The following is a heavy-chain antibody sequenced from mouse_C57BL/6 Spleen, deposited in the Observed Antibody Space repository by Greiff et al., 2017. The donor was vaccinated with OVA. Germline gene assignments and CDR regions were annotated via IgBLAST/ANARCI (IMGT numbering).Heavy chain of an antibody. CDR2: IDPSDSYT. J-gene: IGHJ1*03. V-gene: IGHV1-69*01. CDR3: ARGVDGYFDV. Sequence: QVQLQQPGAELVMPGASVKLSCKASGYTLTSYWMHWVKQRPGQGLEWIGEIDPSDSYTNYNQKFKGKSTLTVDKSSSTAYMQLSSLTSEDSAVYYCARGVDGYFDVWGTGTTVTVSS. CDR1: GYTLTSYW. D-gene: IGHD1-1*01.